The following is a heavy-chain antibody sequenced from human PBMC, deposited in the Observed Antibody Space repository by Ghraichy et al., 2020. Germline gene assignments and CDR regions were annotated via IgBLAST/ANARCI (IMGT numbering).Heavy chain of an antibody. J-gene: IGHJ4*02. V-gene: IGHV4-34*01. Sequence: SETLSLTCAVYGGSFSGYYWSWIRQPPGKGLQWIGEINHSGSTNYNPSLKSRVTISVDTSKNQFSLKLSSVTAADTAVYYCARNPYSGRYYYYWGQGTLVTVSS. CDR3: ARNPYSGRYYYY. CDR1: GGSFSGYY. D-gene: IGHD1-26*01. CDR2: INHSGST.